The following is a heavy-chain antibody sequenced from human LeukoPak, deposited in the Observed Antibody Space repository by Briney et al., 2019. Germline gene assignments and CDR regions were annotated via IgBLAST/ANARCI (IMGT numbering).Heavy chain of an antibody. Sequence: PGGSLRLSCAASGFSFSTYDMNWVRQAPGKGLEWVSSISGSGDYIYYADSVKGRFTISRDNAKNSLFLQMDSLRAEDTAVYYCARDRPGVSYYWGQGTLVTVSS. V-gene: IGHV3-21*06. CDR3: ARDRPGVSYY. D-gene: IGHD1-14*01. J-gene: IGHJ4*02. CDR2: ISGSGDYI. CDR1: GFSFSTYD.